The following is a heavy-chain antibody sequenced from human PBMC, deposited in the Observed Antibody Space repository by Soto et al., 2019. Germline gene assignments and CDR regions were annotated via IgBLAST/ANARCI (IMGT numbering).Heavy chain of an antibody. CDR2: IIPIFGTA. V-gene: IGHV1-69*13. CDR1: GGTFSSYA. Sequence: GASVKVSCKASGGTFSSYAISWVRQAPGQGLEWMGGIIPIFGTANYAQKLQGRVTITADESTSTAYMELSSLRSEDTAVYYCATAIAVAGVFAIWAQGTMVPVSS. D-gene: IGHD6-19*01. CDR3: ATAIAVAGVFAI. J-gene: IGHJ3*02.